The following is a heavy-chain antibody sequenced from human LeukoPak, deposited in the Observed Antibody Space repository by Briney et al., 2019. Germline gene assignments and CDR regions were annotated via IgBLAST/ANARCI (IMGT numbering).Heavy chain of an antibody. CDR1: GFTFSSYW. J-gene: IGHJ4*02. V-gene: IGHV3-74*01. CDR3: ASFSSGLPKYYFDY. D-gene: IGHD6-19*01. CDR2: INSDGSST. Sequence: GGSLRLSCAASGFTFSSYWMHWVRQAPGKGLVWVSRINSDGSSTNYADSVKGRFTISRDNAENTLYLQMNSLRAEDTAVYYCASFSSGLPKYYFDYWGQGTLVTVSS.